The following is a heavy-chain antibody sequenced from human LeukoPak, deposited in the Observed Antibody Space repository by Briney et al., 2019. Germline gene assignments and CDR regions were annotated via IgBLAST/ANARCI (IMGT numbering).Heavy chain of an antibody. J-gene: IGHJ4*02. V-gene: IGHV4-59*01. CDR1: GGSISGYY. CDR3: ARVSRGTIDY. Sequence: SETLSLTCTVSGGSISGYYWSWIRQPPRRGREWIGYIYYSGSANYYPSLKSRLTLSVDTPMNQFSLKLTSVPGADTGVYYCARVSRGTIDYWGQGTPVTASS. CDR2: IYYSGSA.